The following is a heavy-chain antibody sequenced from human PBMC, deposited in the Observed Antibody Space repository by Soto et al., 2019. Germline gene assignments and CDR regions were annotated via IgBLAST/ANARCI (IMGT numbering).Heavy chain of an antibody. CDR1: GYSFTSYW. V-gene: IGHV5-51*01. CDR3: ARHMGAYCGGDCYSGDAFDI. CDR2: IYPGDSDT. J-gene: IGHJ3*02. D-gene: IGHD2-21*02. Sequence: GESLKISCKGSGYSFTSYWIGWVRQMPGKGLEWMGIIYPGDSDTRYSPSFQGQVTISADKSISTAYLQWSSLKASDTAMYYCARHMGAYCGGDCYSGDAFDIWGQGTMVTVSS.